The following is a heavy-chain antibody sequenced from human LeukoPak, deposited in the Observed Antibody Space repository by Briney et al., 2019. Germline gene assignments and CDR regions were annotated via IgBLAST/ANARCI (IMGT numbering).Heavy chain of an antibody. CDR1: GFTFSRHW. D-gene: IGHD5-24*01. Sequence: TGGSLRLSCEVSGFTFSRHWMHWVRQTPGKGLVWVSRINDVGSQTFYADSVKGRFAMSRDNAKNMMYLQMNSLRAEDTAVYFCGRITGGYNLVDYWGQGTLVTVSS. CDR2: INDVGSQT. CDR3: GRITGGYNLVDY. J-gene: IGHJ4*02. V-gene: IGHV3-74*01.